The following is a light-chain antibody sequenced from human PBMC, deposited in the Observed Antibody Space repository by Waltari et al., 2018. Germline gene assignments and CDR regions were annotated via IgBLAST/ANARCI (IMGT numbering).Light chain of an antibody. CDR1: QSVRSD. Sequence: ELVFTQSPPTLSLSPGERATLPCRASQSVRSDLVWSRQTPGQAPSLLIYGASTRDTGTPASFSGSGPGTDFTLTISSLEPEDFAVYYCQRRSDWRIYTVGQGTKVEIK. CDR2: GAS. CDR3: QRRSDWRIYT. J-gene: IGKJ2*01. V-gene: IGKV3-11*01.